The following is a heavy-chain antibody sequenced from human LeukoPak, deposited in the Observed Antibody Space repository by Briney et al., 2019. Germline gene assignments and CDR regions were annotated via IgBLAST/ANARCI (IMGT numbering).Heavy chain of an antibody. CDR1: GFTVSSNY. CDR3: ARGRLSSGWLLDY. D-gene: IGHD6-19*01. CDR2: NYSGGST. Sequence: GGSLRLSCAASGFTVSSNYMSWVRQAPGKGLEWVSVNYSGGSTYYPDSVKGRFTISRANSKNTLYLQMNSLRAEDTAVYYCARGRLSSGWLLDYWGQGTLVTVSS. J-gene: IGHJ4*02. V-gene: IGHV3-66*01.